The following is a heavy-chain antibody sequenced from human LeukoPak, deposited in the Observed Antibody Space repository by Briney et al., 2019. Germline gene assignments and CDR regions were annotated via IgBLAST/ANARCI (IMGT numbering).Heavy chain of an antibody. V-gene: IGHV4-34*01. CDR3: GRGSSSGYTY. CDR2: INHSGST. J-gene: IGHJ4*02. Sequence: SETLSFTCAVYGGSFSGYYWSWIRQPPGKGLEWIGEINHSGSTNYNPSLKSRVTISLDTSKNQFSLKLSSVTAADTAVYYCGRGSSSGYTYWGQGTLVTVSS. D-gene: IGHD3-22*01. CDR1: GGSFSGYY.